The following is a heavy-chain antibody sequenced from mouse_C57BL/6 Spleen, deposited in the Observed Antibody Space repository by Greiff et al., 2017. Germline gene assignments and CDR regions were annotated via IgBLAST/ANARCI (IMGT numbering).Heavy chain of an antibody. Sequence: DVMLVESGGDLVKPGGSLKLSCAASGFTFSSYGMSWVRQTPDKRLEWVATISSGGSYTYYPDTVKVRFPISRDNAKNTLYLHMSSLKSEDTAMYYCARHYTVVKVYSMDYWGQGTTVTVSS. J-gene: IGHJ4*01. CDR1: GFTFSSYG. CDR3: ARHYTVVKVYSMDY. D-gene: IGHD1-1*01. V-gene: IGHV5-6*02. CDR2: ISSGGSYT.